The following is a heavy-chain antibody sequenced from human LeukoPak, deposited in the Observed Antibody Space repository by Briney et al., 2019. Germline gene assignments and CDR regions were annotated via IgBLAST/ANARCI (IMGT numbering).Heavy chain of an antibody. CDR3: ARGALDYGDYGASSPASELFDY. CDR1: GYTFTSYG. CDR2: ISAYNGNT. J-gene: IGHJ4*02. D-gene: IGHD4-17*01. V-gene: IGHV1-18*01. Sequence: ASVKVSCKASGYTFTSYGISWVRQAPGQGLEWMGWISAYNGNTNYAQKLQGRVTMTTDTSTSTAYMELRSLRSDDTAVYYCARGALDYGDYGASSPASELFDYWGQGTLVTVSS.